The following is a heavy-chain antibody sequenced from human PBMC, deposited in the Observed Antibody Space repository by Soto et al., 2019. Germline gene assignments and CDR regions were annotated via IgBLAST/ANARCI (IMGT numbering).Heavy chain of an antibody. D-gene: IGHD3-16*02. V-gene: IGHV3-23*01. CDR3: AKEKDYDYVWGSYRYTSDY. J-gene: IGHJ4*02. CDR1: GFTFSSYA. CDR2: ISGSGST. Sequence: GGSLRLSCAASGFTFSSYAMSWVRQAPGKGLEWVSAISGSGSTFYADSVKGRFTISRDNSKNTLYLQMNSLRAEDTAVYYCAKEKDYDYVWGSYRYTSDYWGQGTLVTISS.